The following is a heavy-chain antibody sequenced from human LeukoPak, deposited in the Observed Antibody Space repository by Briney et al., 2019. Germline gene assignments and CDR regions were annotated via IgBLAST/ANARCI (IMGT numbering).Heavy chain of an antibody. CDR2: IYYSGST. J-gene: IGHJ5*02. V-gene: IGHV4-39*07. D-gene: IGHD3-16*01. CDR1: GGCISSSSYY. CDR3: AREGAYTNWFDP. Sequence: SETLSLTCTVSGGCISSSSYYWGWIRQPPGKGLEWIGSIYYSGSTYYNPSLKSRVTISVDTSKNQFSLKLSSVTAADTAVYYCAREGAYTNWFDPWGQGTLVTVSS.